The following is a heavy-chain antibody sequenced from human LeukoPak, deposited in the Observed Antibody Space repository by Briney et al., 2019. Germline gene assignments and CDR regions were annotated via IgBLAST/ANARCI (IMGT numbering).Heavy chain of an antibody. J-gene: IGHJ4*02. CDR1: GFTFSSYA. CDR3: AKPRRFFPYYFDY. D-gene: IGHD3-3*01. V-gene: IGHV3-30-3*02. CDR2: ISYDGSNK. Sequence: PGGSLRLSCAASGFTFSSYAMHWVRQAPGKGLEWVSVISYDGSNKYYADSVKVRFTISRDNSKNALYLQMNSLRAEDTAVYYCAKPRRFFPYYFDYWGQGSLVTVSS.